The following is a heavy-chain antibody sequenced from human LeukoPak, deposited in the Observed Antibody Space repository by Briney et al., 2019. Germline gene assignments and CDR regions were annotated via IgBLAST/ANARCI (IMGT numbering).Heavy chain of an antibody. V-gene: IGHV3-30*03. Sequence: GGSLRLSCVASGFSFSNHGMHWDRQAPGKGLEWVSVIASDGGAKFYADSVKGRFTLSRDNPKNMFFLQMNLLTVEDTAIYYCAREATWGQWYFDHWGQGTPVTVSS. CDR2: IASDGGAK. J-gene: IGHJ4*02. CDR3: AREATWGQWYFDH. CDR1: GFSFSNHG. D-gene: IGHD6-19*01.